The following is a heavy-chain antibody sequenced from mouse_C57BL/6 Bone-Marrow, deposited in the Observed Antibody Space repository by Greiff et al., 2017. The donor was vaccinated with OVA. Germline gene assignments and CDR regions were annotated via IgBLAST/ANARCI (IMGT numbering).Heavy chain of an antibody. CDR1: GYSITSGYY. V-gene: IGHV3-6*01. CDR3: ARGGVTTVVVDWYFDV. D-gene: IGHD1-1*01. Sequence: VQLKQSGPGLVKPSQSLSLTCSVTGYSITSGYYWNWIRQFPGNKLEWMGYISYDGSNNYNPSLKNRISITRDTSKNQFFLKLNSVTTEDTATYYCARGGVTTVVVDWYFDVWGTGTTVTVSS. J-gene: IGHJ1*03. CDR2: ISYDGSN.